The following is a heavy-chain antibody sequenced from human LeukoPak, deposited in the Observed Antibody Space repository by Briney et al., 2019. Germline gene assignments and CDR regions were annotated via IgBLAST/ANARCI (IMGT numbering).Heavy chain of an antibody. CDR1: GFTFSSYA. Sequence: PGGSLRLSCAASGFTFSSYAMHWVRQAPGKGLEWVASYDGTNKCYADSVKGRFTISRDNSKNTLYLQMNSLRAEDTAVYYCARASFGSSSPFFDYWGQGTLVTVSS. D-gene: IGHD6-6*01. CDR2: YDGTNK. J-gene: IGHJ4*02. CDR3: ARASFGSSSPFFDY. V-gene: IGHV3-30-3*01.